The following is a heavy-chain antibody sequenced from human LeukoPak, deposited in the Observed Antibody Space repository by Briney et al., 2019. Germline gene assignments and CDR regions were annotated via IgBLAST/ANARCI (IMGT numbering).Heavy chain of an antibody. CDR2: IKRDGSEK. CDR3: ARGGYSYINY. V-gene: IGHV3-7*01. D-gene: IGHD5-12*01. CDR1: GFSFSDYW. J-gene: IGHJ4*02. Sequence: GGSLRLSCAASGFSFSDYWMSWVRRAPGKGLEWVASIKRDGSEKYYVDSVKGRFIISRDNAKNSLYLQMNSLRADDTAIYHCARGGYSYINYWGQGTLVVVSS.